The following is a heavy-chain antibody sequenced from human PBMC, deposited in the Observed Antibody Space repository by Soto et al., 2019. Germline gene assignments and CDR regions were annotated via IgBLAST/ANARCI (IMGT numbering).Heavy chain of an antibody. Sequence: SETLSLTCTVSGGSISSGDYYWSWIRQPPGKGLEWIGYIYYSGSTYYNQSLKSRVTISVDTSKNQFSLKLSSVTAADTAVYYFARYQLETYYVFWSGYYRPSYYYYGMDVWGQGTTVTVSS. D-gene: IGHD3-3*01. V-gene: IGHV4-30-4*01. CDR1: GGSISSGDYY. CDR3: ARYQLETYYVFWSGYYRPSYYYYGMDV. J-gene: IGHJ6*02. CDR2: IYYSGST.